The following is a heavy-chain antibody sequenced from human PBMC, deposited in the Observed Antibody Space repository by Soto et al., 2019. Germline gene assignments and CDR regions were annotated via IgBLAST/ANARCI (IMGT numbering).Heavy chain of an antibody. V-gene: IGHV1-18*01. J-gene: IGHJ4*02. CDR3: ARDLGLFWSGRPLFDY. CDR2: ISAYNGNT. Sequence: ASVKVSCKASGYTFTSYGISWVRQAPGQGLEWMGWISAYNGNTNYAQKLQGRVPMTTDTSTSTAYMELRSLRSDDTAVYYCARDLGLFWSGRPLFDYWGQGTLVTSPQ. D-gene: IGHD3-3*01. CDR1: GYTFTSYG.